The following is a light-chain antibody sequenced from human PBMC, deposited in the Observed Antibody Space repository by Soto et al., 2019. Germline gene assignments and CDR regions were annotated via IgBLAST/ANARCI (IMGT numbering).Light chain of an antibody. V-gene: IGLV1-40*01. CDR2: GNN. J-gene: IGLJ3*02. CDR3: QSYDISLSGSGV. Sequence: QAVVTQPPSVSGAPGQRVTISCTGSSSNIGSGSDVHWYQHLPGTAPKLLIYGNNNRPSGVSDRFSGSKSGTSASLAITGLQAEDEADYYCQSYDISLSGSGVFGGGTKVTVL. CDR1: SSNIGSGSD.